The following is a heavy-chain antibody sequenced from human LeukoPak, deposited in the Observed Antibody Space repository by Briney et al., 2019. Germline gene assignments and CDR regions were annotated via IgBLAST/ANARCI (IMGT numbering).Heavy chain of an antibody. D-gene: IGHD2-21*02. Sequence: SETLSLTCAVYGGSFSGHYWSWIRQPPGKGLEWIGYIYSSGSTNYNPSLKSRITISVDTSKNQFSLKLSSVTVADTAVYYCARFAYCGGHCWYYFDYWGQGSLVTVSS. CDR1: GGSFSGHY. CDR3: ARFAYCGGHCWYYFDY. CDR2: IYSSGST. J-gene: IGHJ4*02. V-gene: IGHV4-59*11.